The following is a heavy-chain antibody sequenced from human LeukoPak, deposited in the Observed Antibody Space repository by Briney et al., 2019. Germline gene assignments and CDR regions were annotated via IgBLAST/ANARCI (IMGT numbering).Heavy chain of an antibody. J-gene: IGHJ5*02. CDR3: ARRTDSGWKWFDP. V-gene: IGHV5-51*01. D-gene: IGHD6-25*01. CDR2: IHPGEYER. CDR1: GYRFTSYW. Sequence: PGDSLKISCKASGYRFTSYWIGWVRQMPGKGLEWMGVIHPGEYERRYSPSFEGQVTISADKSISTAYMQWSSLKASDTAMYYCARRTDSGWKWFDPWGQGRLVTVSS.